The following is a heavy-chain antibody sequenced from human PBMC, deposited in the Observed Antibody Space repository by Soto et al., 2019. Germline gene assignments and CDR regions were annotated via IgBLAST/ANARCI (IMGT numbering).Heavy chain of an antibody. CDR2: IYHSGST. CDR1: GGSISSSNW. J-gene: IGHJ4*02. D-gene: IGHD1-26*01. V-gene: IGHV4-4*02. CDR3: ASRPRRELQGGIDY. Sequence: SETLSLTCAVSGGSISSSNWWSWVRQPPGKGLEWVGEIYHSGSTNYNPSLKSRVTISVDKSKNQFSLKLSSVTAADTAVYYCASRPRRELQGGIDYWGQGTLVTVSS.